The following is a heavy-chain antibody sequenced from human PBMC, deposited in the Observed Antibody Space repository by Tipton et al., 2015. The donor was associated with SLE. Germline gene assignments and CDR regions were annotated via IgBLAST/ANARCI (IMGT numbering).Heavy chain of an antibody. Sequence: TLSLTCTVSGGSISSYYWSWIRQPAGKGLEWIGHIYTSGSTYYNPSLKSRVTISVDTSKNQFSLKLSSVTAADTAVYYCAGGGVIATDYWGQGTLVTVSS. D-gene: IGHD2-21*01. V-gene: IGHV4-4*07. J-gene: IGHJ4*02. CDR1: GGSISSYY. CDR3: AGGGVIATDY. CDR2: IYTSGST.